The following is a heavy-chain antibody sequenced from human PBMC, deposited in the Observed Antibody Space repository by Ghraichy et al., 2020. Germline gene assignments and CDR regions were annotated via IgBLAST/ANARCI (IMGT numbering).Heavy chain of an antibody. J-gene: IGHJ4*02. D-gene: IGHD1-1*01. Sequence: GGSLRLSCAASGFTFSSYGMHWVRQAPGKGLEWVAFISNDGSDIFYADSVKGRFTITRDNIKNTPSLQKNSLRADDTAVYYCAKGQAPRPTSWDYWGQGTLVTVSS. CDR3: AKGQAPRPTSWDY. V-gene: IGHV3-30*18. CDR1: GFTFSSYG. CDR2: ISNDGSDI.